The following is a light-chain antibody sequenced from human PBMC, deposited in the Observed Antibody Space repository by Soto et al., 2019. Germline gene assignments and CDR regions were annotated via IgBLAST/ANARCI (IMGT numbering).Light chain of an antibody. V-gene: IGKV3-20*01. J-gene: IGKJ1*01. Sequence: EIVLTQSPGTLSLSPGERATLSCRASQSVSNNYLAWYQQKPGQAPRLLIYGASSRATGIPDRFSGSGSGTDFTLTISRLEPEDFAVYYCQQYGSSPQTFGQGTRW. CDR1: QSVSNNY. CDR3: QQYGSSPQT. CDR2: GAS.